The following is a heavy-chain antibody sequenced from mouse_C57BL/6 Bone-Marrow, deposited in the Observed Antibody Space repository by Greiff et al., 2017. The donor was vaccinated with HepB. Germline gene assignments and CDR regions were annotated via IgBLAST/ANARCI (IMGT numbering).Heavy chain of an antibody. CDR3: AAYGNYYFDY. Sequence: VQLQQSGAELVKPGASVKLSCTASGFNIKDYYMHWVKQRTEQGLEWIGRIDPEDGETKYAPKVQGKATITADTSSNTAYLQLSSLTAEDTAVYYWAAYGNYYFDYWGQGTTLTVSS. CDR1: GFNIKDYY. CDR2: IDPEDGET. V-gene: IGHV14-2*01. J-gene: IGHJ2*01. D-gene: IGHD2-1*01.